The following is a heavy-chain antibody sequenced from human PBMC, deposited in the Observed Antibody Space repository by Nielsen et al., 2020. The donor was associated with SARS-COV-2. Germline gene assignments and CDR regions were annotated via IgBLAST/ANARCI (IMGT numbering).Heavy chain of an antibody. Sequence: GGSLRLSCAASGFSFSTSWMNWVRQGPGKRLEWVANINPDGSMKRHVGSVMGRFTISRGNARDSLYLQMNNLRAEDTAIYYCLQGGASWGQGTLVTVSS. J-gene: IGHJ5*02. V-gene: IGHV3-7*05. D-gene: IGHD1-1*01. CDR1: GFSFSTSW. CDR2: INPDGSMK. CDR3: LQGGAS.